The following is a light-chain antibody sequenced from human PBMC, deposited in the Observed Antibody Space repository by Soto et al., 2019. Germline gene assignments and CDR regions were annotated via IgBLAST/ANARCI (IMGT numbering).Light chain of an antibody. CDR3: AAWDGSLNGWV. J-gene: IGLJ3*02. V-gene: IGLV1-44*01. Sequence: QPVLTQAPSVSGTPGQRVTISCSGSSSNIGSNTVSWYQQVPGTAPKVLIYSNVQRPSGVPDRFSGSKSGTSASLAIGGLQSEDEADYYCAAWDGSLNGWVFGGGTKSPS. CDR1: SSNIGSNT. CDR2: SNV.